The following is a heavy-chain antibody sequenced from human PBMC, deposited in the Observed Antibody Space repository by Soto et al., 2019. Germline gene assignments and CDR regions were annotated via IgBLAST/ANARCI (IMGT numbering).Heavy chain of an antibody. J-gene: IGHJ4*02. CDR1: GYTFTSYA. D-gene: IGHD3-22*01. V-gene: IGHV1-3*01. CDR2: INAGNGNT. Sequence: ASVKVSCKASGYTFTSYAMHWVRQAPGQRLEWMGWINAGNGNTKYSQKFQGRVTITRDTSASTAYMELSSLRSEDTAVYYCASSLRNYYDSSGYYYVSGDYFDYWGQGTLVTVSS. CDR3: ASSLRNYYDSSGYYYVSGDYFDY.